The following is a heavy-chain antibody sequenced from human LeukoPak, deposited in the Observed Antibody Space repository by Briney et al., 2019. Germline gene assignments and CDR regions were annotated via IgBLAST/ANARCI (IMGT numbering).Heavy chain of an antibody. CDR1: GGSISSYY. CDR3: ARRSLFITMVRGVTHYYYGMDV. CDR2: IYYSGST. D-gene: IGHD3-10*01. J-gene: IGHJ6*02. V-gene: IGHV4-59*01. Sequence: TSETLSLTCTVSGGSISSYYWSWIRQPPGKGLEWIGYIYYSGSTNYNPSLKSRVTISVDTSKNQFSLKLSSVTAADTAVYYCARRSLFITMVRGVTHYYYGMDVWGQGTTVTVSS.